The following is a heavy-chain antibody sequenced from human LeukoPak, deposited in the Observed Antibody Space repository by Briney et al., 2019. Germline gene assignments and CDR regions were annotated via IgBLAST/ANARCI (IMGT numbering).Heavy chain of an antibody. D-gene: IGHD6-19*01. CDR2: IYYSGST. CDR1: GGSISSGGYY. J-gene: IGHJ6*03. Sequence: PSQTLSLTCTVSGGSISSGGYYWAWIRQPPGKGLEWIGNIYYSGSTYYNPSLKSRVTISVDTSKNQFSLKLSSVTAADTAVYYCARVSSAWPHYYMDVWGKGTTVTVSS. V-gene: IGHV4-39*01. CDR3: ARVSSAWPHYYMDV.